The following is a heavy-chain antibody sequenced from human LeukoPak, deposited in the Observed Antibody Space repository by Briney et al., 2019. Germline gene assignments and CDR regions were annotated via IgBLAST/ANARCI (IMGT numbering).Heavy chain of an antibody. CDR2: ISSSGST. Sequence: SETLSLTCTVSGDSTSSGDYYWSWIRQPAGKGLEWIGRISSSGSTNYNPSLKSRVTISVDTSKNQFSLKLSSVTAADTAVYYCAREGHSGSSPWPQGPWYFDLWGRGTLVTVSS. V-gene: IGHV4-61*02. D-gene: IGHD1-26*01. CDR3: AREGHSGSSPWPQGPWYFDL. J-gene: IGHJ2*01. CDR1: GDSTSSGDYY.